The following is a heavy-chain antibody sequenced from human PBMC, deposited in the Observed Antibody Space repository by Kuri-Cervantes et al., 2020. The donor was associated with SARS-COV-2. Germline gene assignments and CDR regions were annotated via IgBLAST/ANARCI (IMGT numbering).Heavy chain of an antibody. J-gene: IGHJ3*02. D-gene: IGHD5-24*01. CDR3: ARARAGGYNDAFDI. V-gene: IGHV3-48*01. CDR2: ISSSSSTI. CDR1: GFTFSSYS. Sequence: GESLKISCAASGFTFSSYSMNWVRQAPGKGLEWVSYISSSSSTIYYADSVKGRSTISRDNAKNSLYLQMNSLRAEDTAVYYRARARAGGYNDAFDIWGQGTMVTVSS.